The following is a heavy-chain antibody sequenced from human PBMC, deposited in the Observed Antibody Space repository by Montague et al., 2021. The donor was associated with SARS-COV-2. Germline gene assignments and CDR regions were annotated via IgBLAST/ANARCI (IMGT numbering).Heavy chain of an antibody. CDR1: GDSVSSNIAA. J-gene: IGHJ4*02. V-gene: IGHV6-1*01. Sequence: CAISGDSVSSNIAAWSWIRQSPSRGLEWLGRTYYRSQWNYDFAVXVKGRITIVPDTTKNQFSLQLNSVSPEDTAMYYCARISYAHPGDYWGPGTLVTVSS. CDR3: ARISYAHPGDY. D-gene: IGHD2-8*01. CDR2: TYYRSQWNY.